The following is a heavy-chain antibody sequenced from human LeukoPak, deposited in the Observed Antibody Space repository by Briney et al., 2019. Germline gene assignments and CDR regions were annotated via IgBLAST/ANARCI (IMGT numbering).Heavy chain of an antibody. V-gene: IGHV4-34*01. D-gene: IGHD6-13*01. CDR1: GGSFSGYY. CDR2: INHSGST. CDR3: ARDAGYSSSWYYYYYMDV. Sequence: SETLSLTCAVYGGSFSGYYWSWIRQPPGKGLEWIGEINHSGSTNYNPSLKSRVTISVDTSKNQFSLKLSSVTAADTAVYYCARDAGYSSSWYYYYYMDVWGKGTTVTVSS. J-gene: IGHJ6*03.